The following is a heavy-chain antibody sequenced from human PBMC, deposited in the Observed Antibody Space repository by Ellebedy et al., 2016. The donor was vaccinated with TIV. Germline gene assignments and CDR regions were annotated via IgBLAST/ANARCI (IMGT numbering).Heavy chain of an antibody. CDR2: INHSGST. Sequence: SETLSLTXAVYGGSFNGYYWSWIRQPPGKGLEWIGEINHSGSTNYNPSLKSRVTISVDTSKNQFSLKLSSVTAADTAVYYCARGSLDIWGQGTMVTVSS. CDR3: ARGSLDI. CDR1: GGSFNGYY. V-gene: IGHV4-34*01. J-gene: IGHJ3*02.